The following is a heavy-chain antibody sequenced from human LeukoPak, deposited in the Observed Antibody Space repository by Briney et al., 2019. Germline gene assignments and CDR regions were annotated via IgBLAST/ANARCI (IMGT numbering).Heavy chain of an antibody. CDR1: GGSISSSSYY. CDR2: IYYSGST. CDR3: ARDRGNILTGYPYYFDY. V-gene: IGHV4-39*07. J-gene: IGHJ4*02. Sequence: SETLSLTCTVSGGSISSSSYYWGWIRQPPGKGLELIGSIYYSGSTYYNPSLKSRVTISVDTSKNQFSLKLSSVTAADTAVYYCARDRGNILTGYPYYFDYWGQGTLVTVSS. D-gene: IGHD3-9*01.